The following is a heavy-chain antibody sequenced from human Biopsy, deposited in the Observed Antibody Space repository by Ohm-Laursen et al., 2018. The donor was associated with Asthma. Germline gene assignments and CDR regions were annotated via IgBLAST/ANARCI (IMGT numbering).Heavy chain of an antibody. CDR2: IWYDGGKK. CDR1: GFTFSDHG. Sequence: SSLRLSCAASGFTFSDHGMHWVRQAPGKGLEWVAVIWYDGGKKDYADSVKGRFSISRDNSKNTLYLQMNSLRGEDTAVYYCVREGDCSGGSCHSPYYDGMDVWGQGTTVTVSS. V-gene: IGHV3-33*01. J-gene: IGHJ6*02. D-gene: IGHD2-15*01. CDR3: VREGDCSGGSCHSPYYDGMDV.